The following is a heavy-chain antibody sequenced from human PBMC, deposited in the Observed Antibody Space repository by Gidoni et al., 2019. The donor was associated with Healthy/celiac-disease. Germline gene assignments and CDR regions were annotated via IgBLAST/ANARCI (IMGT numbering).Heavy chain of an antibody. D-gene: IGHD3-3*01. V-gene: IGHV3-21*01. Sequence: EVQLVESGGGLVKPGGSLRLSCAASGFTFSSYSMNWFRQAPGKGLEWVSSISSSSSYIYYADSVKGRFTISRDNAKNSLYLQMNSLRAEDTAVYYCAGGTTIFGVVNPYYYGMDVWGQGTTVTVSS. CDR3: AGGTTIFGVVNPYYYGMDV. CDR1: GFTFSSYS. CDR2: ISSSSSYI. J-gene: IGHJ6*02.